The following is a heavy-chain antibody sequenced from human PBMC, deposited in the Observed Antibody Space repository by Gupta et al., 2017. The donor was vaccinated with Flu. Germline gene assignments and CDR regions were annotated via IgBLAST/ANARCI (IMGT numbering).Heavy chain of an antibody. Sequence: QLQLQESGPGLVKPLETLSLTCSVSGASITKSHYWGWVRQTPGKGLEWIGSIYYSGTTFNNPSLKSRVSLSIDTSRNQFYLRLDSVTAADTAVYXCXVRYDDXVVVPLEPPLFDSWGRGTLVTVSS. J-gene: IGHJ4*02. CDR1: GASITKSHY. D-gene: IGHD2-2*01. V-gene: IGHV4-39*01. CDR3: XVRYDDXVVVPLEPPLFDS. CDR2: IYYSGTT.